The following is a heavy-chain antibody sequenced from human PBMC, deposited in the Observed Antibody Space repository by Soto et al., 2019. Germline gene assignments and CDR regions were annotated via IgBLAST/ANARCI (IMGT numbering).Heavy chain of an antibody. Sequence: QVQLVESGGGVVQPGRSLRLSCAASGFTFSSYGMHWVRRAPGKGLEWVAVISYDGSNKYYADSVKGRFTISRDSSKNTLYLQMNSLRTEDTAGYYCAKEGKDTAKVTGAFGLLGQGTMVTVSS. CDR2: ISYDGSNK. CDR3: AKEGKDTAKVTGAFGL. CDR1: GFTFSSYG. J-gene: IGHJ3*01. V-gene: IGHV3-30*18. D-gene: IGHD5-18*01.